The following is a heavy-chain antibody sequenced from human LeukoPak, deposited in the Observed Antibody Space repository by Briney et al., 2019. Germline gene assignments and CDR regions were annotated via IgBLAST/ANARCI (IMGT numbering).Heavy chain of an antibody. D-gene: IGHD5-12*01. Sequence: GSLRLSCAAPGFTFSSYWMSWVRQAPGKGLEWVANIKQDGSEKYYVDSVKGRFTISRDNAKNSLYLQMNSLRAEDTAVYYCAILGYSGYERFDYWGQGTLVTVSS. J-gene: IGHJ4*02. CDR3: AILGYSGYERFDY. CDR1: GFTFSSYW. V-gene: IGHV3-7*01. CDR2: IKQDGSEK.